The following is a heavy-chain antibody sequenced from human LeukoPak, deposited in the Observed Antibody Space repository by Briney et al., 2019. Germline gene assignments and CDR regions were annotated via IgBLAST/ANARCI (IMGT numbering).Heavy chain of an antibody. Sequence: PSETLSLTCTVSGGSISSSSYYWGWIRQPPGKGLEWIGSIYYSGSTYYNPSLKSRVTISVDTSKNQFSLKLSSVTAADTAVYYCARAEGGTTVWFDPWGQGTLVTVSS. J-gene: IGHJ5*02. V-gene: IGHV4-39*07. CDR2: IYYSGST. CDR3: ARAEGGTTVWFDP. CDR1: GGSISSSSYY. D-gene: IGHD1-7*01.